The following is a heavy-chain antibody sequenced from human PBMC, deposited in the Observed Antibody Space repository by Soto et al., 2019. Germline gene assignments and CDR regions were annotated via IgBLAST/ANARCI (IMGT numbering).Heavy chain of an antibody. J-gene: IGHJ4*02. CDR2: IIPIFGTA. D-gene: IGHD3-22*01. CDR1: GCTVSIYA. Sequence: SVKVSCKASGCTVSIYAISWVRQAPGQGLEWMGGIIPIFGTANYAQKFQGRVTITADESTSTAYMELSSVRSEDTAVYYCARADTYYYDSSGYYYEGGWGQGTLVTVSS. CDR3: ARADTYYYDSSGYYYEGG. V-gene: IGHV1-69*13.